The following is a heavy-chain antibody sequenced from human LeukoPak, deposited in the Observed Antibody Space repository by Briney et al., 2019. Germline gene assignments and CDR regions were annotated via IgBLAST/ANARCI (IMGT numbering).Heavy chain of an antibody. CDR1: GYSVSSGYY. V-gene: IGHV4-38-2*02. J-gene: IGHJ3*02. CDR3: ARGSIALDAFDI. CDR2: IYHSGST. D-gene: IGHD6-6*01. Sequence: SETLSLTCTVSGYSVSSGYYWGWIRQPPGKGLEWIGSIYHSGSTYYNPSLKSRVTISVDTSKNQFSLKLSSVTAADTAVYYCARGSIALDAFDIWGQGTMVTVSS.